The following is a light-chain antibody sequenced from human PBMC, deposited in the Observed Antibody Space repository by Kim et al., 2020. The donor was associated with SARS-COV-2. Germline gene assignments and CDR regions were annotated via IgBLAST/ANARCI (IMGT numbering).Light chain of an antibody. V-gene: IGLV6-57*03. J-gene: IGLJ3*02. Sequence: NFMLTQPHSVSESPGKTVTISCTRSSGSSASNYVQWYQQRPGSAPTAVIYENNRRPSGVPDRFSGSIDSSSSSASLSISGLKTEDEADYYCQSYDSGICVFGGGTQLTVL. CDR2: ENN. CDR1: SGSSASNY. CDR3: QSYDSGICV.